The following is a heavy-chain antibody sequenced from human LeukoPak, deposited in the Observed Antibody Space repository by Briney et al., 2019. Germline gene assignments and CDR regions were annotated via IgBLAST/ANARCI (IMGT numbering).Heavy chain of an antibody. J-gene: IGHJ4*02. CDR1: GGSISRHY. CDR2: IYYSGST. Sequence: SETLSLTCTVSGGSISRHYGSWIRQPPGKGLEWIGYIYYSGSTNYNPSPKSRVTISVDTSKNQFSLKLSSVTAADTAVYYCARLAGDTGLNVRDLFDYYDFWSGYYYDYWGQGTVVTVSS. D-gene: IGHD3-3*01. CDR3: ARLAGDTGLNVRDLFDYYDFWSGYYYDY. V-gene: IGHV4-59*11.